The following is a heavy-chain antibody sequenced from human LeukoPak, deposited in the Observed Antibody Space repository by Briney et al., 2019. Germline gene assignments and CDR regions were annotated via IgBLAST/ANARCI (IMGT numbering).Heavy chain of an antibody. Sequence: SETLSLTCTVSGGSISSYYWSWIRQPPGKGLEWIGYIYYSGSTNYNPSLKSRVTISVDTSKNQFSLKLSSVTAADTAVYYCARGGSTGTNLNWVDPWGQGTLVTVSS. V-gene: IGHV4-59*01. CDR1: GGSISSYY. J-gene: IGHJ5*02. D-gene: IGHD1-1*01. CDR2: IYYSGST. CDR3: ARGGSTGTNLNWVDP.